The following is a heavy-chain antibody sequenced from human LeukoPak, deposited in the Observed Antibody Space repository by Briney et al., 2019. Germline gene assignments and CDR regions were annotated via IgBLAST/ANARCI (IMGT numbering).Heavy chain of an antibody. CDR3: ASLYGDYVAHQTYTTPFDY. D-gene: IGHD4-17*01. J-gene: IGHJ4*02. CDR1: GFTVSSNY. CDR2: IKQDGSEK. Sequence: GGSLRLSCAASGFTVSSNYMSWVRQAPGKGLEWVANIKQDGSEKYYVDSVKGRFTISRDNAKNSLYLQMNSLRAEDTAVYYCASLYGDYVAHQTYTTPFDYWGQGTLVTVSS. V-gene: IGHV3-7*01.